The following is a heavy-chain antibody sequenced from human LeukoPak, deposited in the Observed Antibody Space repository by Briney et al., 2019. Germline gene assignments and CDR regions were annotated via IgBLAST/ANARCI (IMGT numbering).Heavy chain of an antibody. Sequence: PGGSLRLSCAASGFTFSRYGMHWVRQAPGKGLEWVAVILFDGSNNYYADSVKGRFTISRDNSKNTLYLQMNSLRAEDTAVYYCAKVGDGDYYLDYWGQGTLVTVSS. CDR3: AKVGDGDYYLDY. D-gene: IGHD4-17*01. CDR2: ILFDGSNN. CDR1: GFTFSRYG. J-gene: IGHJ4*02. V-gene: IGHV3-33*06.